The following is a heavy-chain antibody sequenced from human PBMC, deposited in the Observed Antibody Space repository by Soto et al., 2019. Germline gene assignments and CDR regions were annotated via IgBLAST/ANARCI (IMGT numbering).Heavy chain of an antibody. V-gene: IGHV1-2*02. D-gene: IGHD3-10*01. J-gene: IGHJ4*02. Sequence: AAVKVSCKPSGYTFTRYYMHWVRQAPGQGLEWMGWINPNTGDTNYAQKFQGRVTMTRDTSISTAYMEMSRLKSDDTAVYYCATLQGTAFDYWGQGTLVAVS. CDR3: ATLQGTAFDY. CDR2: INPNTGDT. CDR1: GYTFTRYY.